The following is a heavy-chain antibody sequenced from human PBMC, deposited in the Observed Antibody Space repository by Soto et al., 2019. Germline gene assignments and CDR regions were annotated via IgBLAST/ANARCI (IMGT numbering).Heavy chain of an antibody. J-gene: IGHJ5*02. CDR2: INPSGGST. D-gene: IGHD3-9*01. CDR1: GYTFTSYY. CDR3: ARDAASYYDILTKNWFDP. Sequence: GASVKVSCKASGYTFTSYYMHWVRQAPGQGLEWMGIINPSGGSTSYAQRFQGRVTMTGDTSTSTVYMELSSLRSEDTAVYYCARDAASYYDILTKNWFDPWGQGTLVTSPQ. V-gene: IGHV1-46*01.